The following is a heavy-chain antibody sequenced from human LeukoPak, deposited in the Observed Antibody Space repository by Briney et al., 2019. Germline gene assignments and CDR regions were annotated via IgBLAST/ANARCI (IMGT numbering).Heavy chain of an antibody. J-gene: IGHJ4*02. CDR2: INNDGSST. CDR3: ASGRNGVRGDYFDY. Sequence: GGSLRLSCAASGFTFSSYWMHWVRQAPGKGLVWVSRINNDGSSTSYADSVKGRFTISRDNAKNSLYLQMNSLRGEDTAVYYCASGRNGVRGDYFDYWGQGTLVTVSS. V-gene: IGHV3-74*01. CDR1: GFTFSSYW. D-gene: IGHD3-10*01.